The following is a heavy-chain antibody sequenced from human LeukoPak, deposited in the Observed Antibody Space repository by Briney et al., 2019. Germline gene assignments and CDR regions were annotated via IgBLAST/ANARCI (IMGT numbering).Heavy chain of an antibody. D-gene: IGHD6-13*01. J-gene: IGHJ4*02. CDR1: GFTFSSYG. Sequence: GGSLRLSCAASGFTFSSYGMHCVRQAPGKGLEWVAFIRYDGNTKYYADSVKGRFTISRDNSKNTLYLQMNSLRPEDTAMYYCAKAYSSSWYTIDYWGQGTLVTVSS. CDR3: AKAYSSSWYTIDY. V-gene: IGHV3-30*02. CDR2: IRYDGNTK.